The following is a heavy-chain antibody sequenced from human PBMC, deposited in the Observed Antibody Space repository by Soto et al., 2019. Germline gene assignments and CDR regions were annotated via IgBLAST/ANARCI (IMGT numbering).Heavy chain of an antibody. J-gene: IGHJ5*02. CDR1: GYTFTSYD. D-gene: IGHD2-2*01. Sequence: ASVKVSCKASGYTFTSYDINWVRQATGQGLEWMGWMNPNSGNTGYAQKFQGRVTMTRNTSISTAYMELSRLRSDDTAVYYCAREGRRIVVVPAARRDNWFDPWGQGTLVTVSS. V-gene: IGHV1-8*01. CDR2: MNPNSGNT. CDR3: AREGRRIVVVPAARRDNWFDP.